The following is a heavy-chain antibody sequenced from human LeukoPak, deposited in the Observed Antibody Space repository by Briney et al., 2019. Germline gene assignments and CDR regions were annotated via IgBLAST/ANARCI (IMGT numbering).Heavy chain of an antibody. Sequence: PGGSLRLSCAASGFTFSNAWMSWVRQAPGKGLEWVAIISYDGNDKYYTDSVKGRFTISRDKSKNTLYLQMNSLRAEDTAVYYCARDRDTAMGLWGQGTLVTVSS. D-gene: IGHD5-18*01. J-gene: IGHJ4*02. CDR2: ISYDGNDK. CDR1: GFTFSNAW. CDR3: ARDRDTAMGL. V-gene: IGHV3-30-3*01.